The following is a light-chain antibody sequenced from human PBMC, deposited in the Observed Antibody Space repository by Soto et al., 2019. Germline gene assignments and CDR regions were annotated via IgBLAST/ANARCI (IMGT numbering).Light chain of an antibody. Sequence: QSALTQPASVSGSPGQSITISCTGTSSDVGGYNLVSWYQQHPGKAPKVMIYEGSKRPSGVSNRFSGSKSGNTASLTISGLQAEDEADYYCCSYAGSSTYVFXTGTKVTVL. J-gene: IGLJ1*01. CDR1: SSDVGGYNL. CDR3: CSYAGSSTYV. V-gene: IGLV2-23*01. CDR2: EGS.